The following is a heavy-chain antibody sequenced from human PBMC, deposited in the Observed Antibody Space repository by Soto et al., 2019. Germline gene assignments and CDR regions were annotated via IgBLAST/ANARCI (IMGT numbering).Heavy chain of an antibody. CDR2: IYHSGST. CDR1: GGSISSSNW. D-gene: IGHD2-2*01. Sequence: QVQLQESGPGLVKPSGTLSLTCAVSGGSISSSNWWSWVRQPPGKGLEWIGEIYHSGSTNYNPSLKSRVTISVDKSKNQFSLKLSSVTAAETAVYYCAREGDKGYCSSTSCPHGMDVWGQGTTVTVSS. CDR3: AREGDKGYCSSTSCPHGMDV. J-gene: IGHJ6*02. V-gene: IGHV4-4*02.